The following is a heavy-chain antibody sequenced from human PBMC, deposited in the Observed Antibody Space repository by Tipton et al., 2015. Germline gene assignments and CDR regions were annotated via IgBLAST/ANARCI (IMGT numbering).Heavy chain of an antibody. D-gene: IGHD1-26*01. CDR3: ARWSGTYPEYYIDY. Sequence: SLRLSCTASGFTLSTHGMYWVRQAPGKGLEWGASIRHDGSSKYYTDSVKGRFTISKVDSKNMLYLQMNSLRAEDAAVYYCARWSGTYPEYYIDYWGQGTVVTVPA. V-gene: IGHV3-33*01. CDR2: IRHDGSSK. J-gene: IGHJ4*02. CDR1: GFTLSTHG.